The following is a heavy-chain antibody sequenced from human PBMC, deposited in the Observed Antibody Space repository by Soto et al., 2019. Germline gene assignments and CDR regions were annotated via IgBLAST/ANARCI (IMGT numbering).Heavy chain of an antibody. CDR1: GGSISNAAYS. Sequence: SETLSLTCTVSGGSISNAAYSWSWIRQPPGKGLEWIGYIYASGMPVDNPSLRSRVTISIDRSNDQFSLNLRSVPAAHPAVSYCARDRGGYALFDSWAQGTLVTVSS. D-gene: IGHD2-2*01. CDR3: ARDRGGYALFDS. V-gene: IGHV4-30-2*01. CDR2: IYASGMP. J-gene: IGHJ4*02.